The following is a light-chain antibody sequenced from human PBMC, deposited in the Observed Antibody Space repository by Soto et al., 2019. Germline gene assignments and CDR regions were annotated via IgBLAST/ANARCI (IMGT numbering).Light chain of an antibody. CDR3: QQYDVYSPWM. Sequence: DIQMTQSPSTLSASVGDRVSITCRASQSLNSWLAWYQQKPGKAPKLLIYKTSTLESGVPSRFSGSGSGTEFTLTISSLQPDDSATYYCQQYDVYSPWMFGQGTKVDIK. J-gene: IGKJ1*01. CDR2: KTS. V-gene: IGKV1-5*03. CDR1: QSLNSW.